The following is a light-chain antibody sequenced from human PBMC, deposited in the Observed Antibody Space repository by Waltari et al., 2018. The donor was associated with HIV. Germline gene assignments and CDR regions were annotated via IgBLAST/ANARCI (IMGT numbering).Light chain of an antibody. V-gene: IGLV1-51*01. CDR3: GTWDNSLSAGV. CDR1: SSNIGNNY. Sequence: QSVLTQPPSVSAAPGQKVTISCSGSSSNIGNNYLSWYQQLPGTAPKLLIYDNKKRPSGIPDRFSGSTSGTSGTRGITGLQTGDEADYYCGTWDNSLSAGVFGGGTKLTVL. J-gene: IGLJ3*02. CDR2: DNK.